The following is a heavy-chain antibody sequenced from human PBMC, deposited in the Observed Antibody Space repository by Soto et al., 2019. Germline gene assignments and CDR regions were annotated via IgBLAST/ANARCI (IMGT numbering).Heavy chain of an antibody. Sequence: QVQLMESGGGLVQPDKSLRLSCAASGFSFSNYGMHWVRQAPGKGLEWVAVIWSDASGRHYAGSVRGRFSISRDNSKNTLYLQMNSLGVDDTAVYYCARDRTGSHYMAVWGKGTAVTVS. CDR3: ARDRTGSHYMAV. D-gene: IGHD1-1*01. V-gene: IGHV3-33*01. CDR2: IWSDASGR. J-gene: IGHJ6*03. CDR1: GFSFSNYG.